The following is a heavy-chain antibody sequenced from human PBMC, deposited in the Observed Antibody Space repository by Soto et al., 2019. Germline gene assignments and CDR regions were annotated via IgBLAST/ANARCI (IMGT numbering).Heavy chain of an antibody. CDR2: VSFDGSNN. CDR1: GFTFSSFG. Sequence: GGSLRLSCAASGFTFSSFGMHWVRQAPGKGLEWVAVVSFDGSNNYYADSVKGRFTISRDNSRNTLYLQMNSLRAEDTAVYYCVKGGRFLEWLSADYWGQGTLVTVSS. J-gene: IGHJ4*02. D-gene: IGHD3-3*01. V-gene: IGHV3-30*18. CDR3: VKGGRFLEWLSADY.